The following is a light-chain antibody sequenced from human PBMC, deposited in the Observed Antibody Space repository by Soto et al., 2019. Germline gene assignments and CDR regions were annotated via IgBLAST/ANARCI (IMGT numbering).Light chain of an antibody. J-gene: IGLJ7*01. V-gene: IGLV1-44*01. CDR2: NNN. Sequence: QSVLTQPPSASGTPGQRVTISCSGSNSNIGSNIVNWYQQLPGTAPKLLIYNNNQRPSGVPDRFSGSKSGTSASLAISGLQSEDEADYYCAAWDDSLNGYAVFGGGTQVTVL. CDR1: NSNIGSNI. CDR3: AAWDDSLNGYAV.